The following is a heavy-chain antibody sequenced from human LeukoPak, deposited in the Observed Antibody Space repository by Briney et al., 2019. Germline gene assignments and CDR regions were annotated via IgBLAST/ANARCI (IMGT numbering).Heavy chain of an antibody. D-gene: IGHD5-18*01. Sequence: KPSETLSLTCAVYGGSFSGYYWSWIRQPPGKGLEWIGEINHSGSTNYNPSLKSRVTISVDTSKNQFSLKLSSVTAADTAVYYCARGYSYGSYYYYYYMDVWGKGTTVTVSS. CDR2: INHSGST. CDR3: ARGYSYGSYYYYYYMDV. V-gene: IGHV4-34*01. CDR1: GGSFSGYY. J-gene: IGHJ6*03.